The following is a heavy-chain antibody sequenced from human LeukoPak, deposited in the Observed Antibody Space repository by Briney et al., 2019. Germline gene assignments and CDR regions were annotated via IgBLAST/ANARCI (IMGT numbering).Heavy chain of an antibody. Sequence: GGSLRLSCAASGFTFSNYAMSWVRQAPGKGLEWVSAVSGRDDSTYYADSVKGRFTISRDNSKNTLYLQMNSLRAEDTAVYYCAKWGDYDILTGYYDSDFWGQGTLVTVSS. V-gene: IGHV3-23*01. CDR3: AKWGDYDILTGYYDSDF. CDR1: GFTFSNYA. D-gene: IGHD3-9*01. J-gene: IGHJ4*02. CDR2: VSGRDDST.